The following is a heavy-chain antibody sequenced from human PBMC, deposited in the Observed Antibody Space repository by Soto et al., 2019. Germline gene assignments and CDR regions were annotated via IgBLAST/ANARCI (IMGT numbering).Heavy chain of an antibody. CDR3: ARDRFRVTTEYSYFDY. D-gene: IGHD4-17*01. CDR1: GFTFSSYS. J-gene: IGHJ4*02. Sequence: GGSLRLSCAASGFTFSSYSMNWVRQAPGKGLEWVSYISSSRSTIYYADSVKGRFTISRDNAKNSLYLQMNSLRAEDTAVYYCARDRFRVTTEYSYFDYWGQGTLVTVSS. V-gene: IGHV3-48*01. CDR2: ISSSRSTI.